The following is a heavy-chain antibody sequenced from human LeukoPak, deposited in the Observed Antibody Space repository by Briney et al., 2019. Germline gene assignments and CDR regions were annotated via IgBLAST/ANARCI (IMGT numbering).Heavy chain of an antibody. V-gene: IGHV4-59*08. D-gene: IGHD2-15*01. J-gene: IGHJ5*02. Sequence: PSETLSLTCTVSGGSISSYYWSWIRQPPGKGLEWIGYIYYIRSTNYNPSLKSRVTISVDTSKNQFSLKLSSVTAADTAMYYCARSPYCSGSSCYYNWFDPWGQGTLVTVSS. CDR2: IYYIRST. CDR3: ARSPYCSGSSCYYNWFDP. CDR1: GGSISSYY.